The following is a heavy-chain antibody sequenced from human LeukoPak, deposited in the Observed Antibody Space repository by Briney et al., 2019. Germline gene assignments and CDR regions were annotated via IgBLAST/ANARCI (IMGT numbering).Heavy chain of an antibody. V-gene: IGHV4-39*01. CDR1: GGSISSSSYY. CDR3: ARSYDSWSGKTTFDP. D-gene: IGHD3-3*01. Sequence: PSETLSLTCTVSGGSISSSSYYWGWIRQPPGKGLERIGSIYYSGSTYYNPSLKSRVTISVDTSKNQFSLKLSSVTAADTAVYYCARSYDSWSGKTTFDPWGQGTLVTVSS. J-gene: IGHJ5*02. CDR2: IYYSGST.